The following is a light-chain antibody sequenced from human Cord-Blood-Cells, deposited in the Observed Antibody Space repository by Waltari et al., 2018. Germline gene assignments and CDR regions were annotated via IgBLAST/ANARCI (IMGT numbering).Light chain of an antibody. CDR1: QSISSY. J-gene: IGKJ4*01. CDR2: AAS. V-gene: IGKV1-39*01. CDR3: QQSYSTPPIT. Sequence: PSSLSASVGDRVTITCRASQSISSYLNWYQQKPGKAPKLLIYAASSLQSGVPSRFSGSGSGTDFTLTISSLQPEDFATYYCQQSYSTPPITFGGGTKVEIK.